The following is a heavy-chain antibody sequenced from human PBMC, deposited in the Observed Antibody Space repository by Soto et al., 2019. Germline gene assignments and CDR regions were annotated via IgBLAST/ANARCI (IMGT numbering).Heavy chain of an antibody. CDR3: ARDFCGGDCYIFDY. D-gene: IGHD2-21*02. J-gene: IGHJ4*02. V-gene: IGHV3-33*01. CDR2: IWYDGSNK. CDR1: GFTFSSYG. Sequence: SLRLSFAASGFTFSSYGMHWVRHAPGKVLEWVAVIWYDGSNKYYADSVKGRFTISRDNSKNTLYLQMNSLRAEDTAVYYCARDFCGGDCYIFDYWGQGTLVTVSS.